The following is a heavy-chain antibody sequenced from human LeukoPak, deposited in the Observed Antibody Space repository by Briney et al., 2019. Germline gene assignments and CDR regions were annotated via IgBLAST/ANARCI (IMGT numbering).Heavy chain of an antibody. V-gene: IGHV3-9*03. Sequence: GGSLRLSCAASGFTFDDYAMHWVRQAPGKGLEWVSGISWNSGSIGYADSVKGRFTISRDNAKNSLYLQMNSLRAEDMALYYCAKDKGYKSSSWYFDYWGQGTLVIVSS. CDR2: ISWNSGSI. J-gene: IGHJ4*02. CDR1: GFTFDDYA. CDR3: AKDKGYKSSSWYFDY. D-gene: IGHD6-13*01.